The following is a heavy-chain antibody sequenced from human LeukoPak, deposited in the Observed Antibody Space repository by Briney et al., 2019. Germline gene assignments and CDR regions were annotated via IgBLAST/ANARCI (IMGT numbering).Heavy chain of an antibody. CDR1: GFGFEDYV. J-gene: IGHJ3*02. Sequence: PGGSLRLSCAASGFGFEDYVMHWVRQVPGKGLEWVALIGGDSASTYYADSLKGRFTISRDNSYNSLYLQMDRLRIEATALYLPDAFDIWGQGTMVTVSS. CDR3: DAFDI. V-gene: IGHV3-43*02. CDR2: IGGDSAST.